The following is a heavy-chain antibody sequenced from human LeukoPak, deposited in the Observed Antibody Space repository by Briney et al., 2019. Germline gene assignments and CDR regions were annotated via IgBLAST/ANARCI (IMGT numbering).Heavy chain of an antibody. J-gene: IGHJ5*02. CDR2: IIPIFGTA. D-gene: IGHD6-13*01. Sequence: ASVKVSCKASGGTFSSYAISWVRQAPGQGLEWMGGIIPIFGTANYAQKFQGRVTITADESTSTACMELSSLRSEDTAVYYCARGKILIAAAGDNWFDPWGQGTLVTVSS. CDR3: ARGKILIAAAGDNWFDP. CDR1: GGTFSSYA. V-gene: IGHV1-69*13.